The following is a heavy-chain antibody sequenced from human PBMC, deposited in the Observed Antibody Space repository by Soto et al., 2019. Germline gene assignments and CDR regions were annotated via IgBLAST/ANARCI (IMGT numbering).Heavy chain of an antibody. CDR3: ARHLGGRPDY. J-gene: IGHJ4*02. D-gene: IGHD1-26*01. CDR2: IYYSGST. CDR1: GGSISSSSYY. Sequence: PSETLSLTCTVSGGSISSSSYYWGWIRQPPGKGLEWIGSIYYSGSTYYNPSLKSRVTISVDTSKNQFSLKLSSVTAADTAVYYCARHLGGRPDYWGQGILVTSPQ. V-gene: IGHV4-39*01.